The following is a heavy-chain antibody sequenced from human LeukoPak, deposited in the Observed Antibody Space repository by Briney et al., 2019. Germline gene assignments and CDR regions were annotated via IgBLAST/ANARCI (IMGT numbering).Heavy chain of an antibody. CDR3: ARTVPASALDY. J-gene: IGHJ4*02. Sequence: SETLSLTCAVYGGSFSGYYWSWIRQPPGKGLEWIGEINHSGSTNYNPSLKSRVTVSVDTSKNQFSLKLSSVTAADTAVYYCARTVPASALDYWGQGTLVTVSS. V-gene: IGHV4-34*01. CDR1: GGSFSGYY. CDR2: INHSGST.